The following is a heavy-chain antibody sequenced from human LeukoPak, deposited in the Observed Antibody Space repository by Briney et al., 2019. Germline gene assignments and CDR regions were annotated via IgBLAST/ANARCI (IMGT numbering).Heavy chain of an antibody. CDR2: ISYDGSNK. CDR1: GFTFSSYG. V-gene: IGHV3-30*18. J-gene: IGHJ4*02. D-gene: IGHD3-3*01. CDR3: AKFTPDFWSGKRQYYFDY. Sequence: PGGSLRLSCAASGFTFSSYGMHWVRQAPGKGLEWVAVISYDGSNKYYADSVKGRFTISRDNSKNTLYLQMNSLRAEDTAVYYCAKFTPDFWSGKRQYYFDYWGQGTLVTVSS.